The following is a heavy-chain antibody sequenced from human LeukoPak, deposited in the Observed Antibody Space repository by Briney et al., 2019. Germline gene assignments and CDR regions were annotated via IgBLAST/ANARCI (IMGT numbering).Heavy chain of an antibody. D-gene: IGHD3-22*01. CDR1: GYSFTSYW. V-gene: IGHV5-51*01. CDR3: ARQKVAPGSSGYLPFDY. Sequence: GESLKISCKGSGYSFTSYWIGWVRQMPGKGLEWMGIIYPGDSDTRYSPSFQGQVTISADKSISTAYLQWSSLKASDTAMYYCARQKVAPGSSGYLPFDYWGQGTLVTVSS. CDR2: IYPGDSDT. J-gene: IGHJ4*02.